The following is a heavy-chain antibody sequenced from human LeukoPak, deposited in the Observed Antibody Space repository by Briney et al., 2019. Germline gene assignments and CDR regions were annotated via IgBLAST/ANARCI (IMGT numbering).Heavy chain of an antibody. CDR1: GGSISSYY. CDR2: IYDSGGT. Sequence: SETLSLTCTVSGGSISSYYWSWIRQPPGKGLEWIGYIYDSGGTNYNPSLKSRVTISVDTSKNQFSLKLSSVTAADTAVYYCARVRDYYDSSGYYNPAFDIWGQGTMVTVSS. CDR3: ARVRDYYDSSGYYNPAFDI. J-gene: IGHJ3*02. V-gene: IGHV4-59*01. D-gene: IGHD3-22*01.